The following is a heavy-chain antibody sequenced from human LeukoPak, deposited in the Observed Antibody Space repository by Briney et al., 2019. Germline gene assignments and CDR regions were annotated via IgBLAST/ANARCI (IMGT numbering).Heavy chain of an antibody. J-gene: IGHJ5*02. D-gene: IGHD3-3*01. Sequence: SETLPLTCTVSGGSISSSSYYWGWIRQPPGKGLEWIGSIYYSGSTYYNPSLKSRVTISVDTSKNQFSLKLSSVTAADTAVYYCARELKYYDFWSGLNWFDPWGQGTLVTVSS. CDR2: IYYSGST. V-gene: IGHV4-39*07. CDR3: ARELKYYDFWSGLNWFDP. CDR1: GGSISSSSYY.